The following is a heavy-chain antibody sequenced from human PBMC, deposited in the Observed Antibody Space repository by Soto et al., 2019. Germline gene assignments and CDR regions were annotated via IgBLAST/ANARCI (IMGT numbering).Heavy chain of an antibody. D-gene: IGHD6-13*01. CDR3: ASCSIAADYYGMDV. CDR1: GYSFTSYW. J-gene: IGHJ6*02. V-gene: IGHV5-10-1*01. CDR2: IDPSDSYT. Sequence: GESQKICSKGSGYSFTSYWISWVRQMPGKGLEWMGRIDPSDSYTNYRPSFQGHVTISADKSISTAYLQWSSLKASDTAMYYCASCSIAADYYGMDVWGQGTTVTVS.